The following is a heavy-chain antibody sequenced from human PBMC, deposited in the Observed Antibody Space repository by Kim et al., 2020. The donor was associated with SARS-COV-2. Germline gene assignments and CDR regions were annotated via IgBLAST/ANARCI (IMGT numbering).Heavy chain of an antibody. J-gene: IGHJ1*01. Sequence: ASVKVSCKASGYTFTSYAMHWVRQAPGQRLEWMGWINAGNGNTKYSQKFQGRVTITRDTSASTAYMELSSLRSEDTAVYYCGSVAGDSSYFQHWGQGTLVTVSS. CDR1: GYTFTSYA. CDR3: GSVAGDSSYFQH. CDR2: INAGNGNT. D-gene: IGHD6-19*01. V-gene: IGHV1-3*01.